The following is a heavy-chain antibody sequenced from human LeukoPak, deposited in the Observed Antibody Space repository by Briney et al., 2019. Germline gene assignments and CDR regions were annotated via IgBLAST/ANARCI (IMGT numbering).Heavy chain of an antibody. V-gene: IGHV1-69*13. CDR2: IIPIFGTA. Sequence: SVKVSCKASGGTFSSYAISWVRQAPGQGLEWMGGIIPIFGTANYAQKFQGRVTITADESTSTAYMELSSLRSEDTAVYYCAKDRSYCSSTSCSHFDYWGQGTLVTVSS. J-gene: IGHJ4*02. CDR1: GGTFSSYA. D-gene: IGHD2-2*01. CDR3: AKDRSYCSSTSCSHFDY.